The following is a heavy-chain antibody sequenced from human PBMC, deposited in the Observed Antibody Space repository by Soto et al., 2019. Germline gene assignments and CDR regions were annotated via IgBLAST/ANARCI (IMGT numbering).Heavy chain of an antibody. Sequence: GGSLRLSCTVSGFTFSSYSMNWVRQAPGKGLEWVSSISSSSSYIYYADSVKGRFTISRDNAKNSLYLQMNSLRAEDTAVYYCARGHYSSGWSPFDSWGQGTLVTVSS. J-gene: IGHJ4*02. CDR3: ARGHYSSGWSPFDS. D-gene: IGHD6-19*01. CDR1: GFTFSSYS. CDR2: ISSSSSYI. V-gene: IGHV3-21*01.